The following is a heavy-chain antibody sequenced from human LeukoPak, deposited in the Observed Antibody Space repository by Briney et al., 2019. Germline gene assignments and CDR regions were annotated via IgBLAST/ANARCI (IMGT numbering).Heavy chain of an antibody. V-gene: IGHV4-34*01. Sequence: PSETLSLTCAVYGGSFSGYYWSWIRQPPGKGLEWIGEINHSGRTNYNPSLKSRVTISVDTSKNQFSLKLSSVTAADTAVYYCARGRWGYYYGSGRKGYYFDYWGQGTLVTVSS. CDR1: GGSFSGYY. CDR3: ARGRWGYYYGSGRKGYYFDY. CDR2: INHSGRT. J-gene: IGHJ4*02. D-gene: IGHD3-10*01.